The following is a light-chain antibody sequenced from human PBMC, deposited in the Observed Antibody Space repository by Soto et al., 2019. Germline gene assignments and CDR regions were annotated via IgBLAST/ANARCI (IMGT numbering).Light chain of an antibody. CDR1: QSISNY. CDR2: DTS. V-gene: IGKV3-11*01. CDR3: QQRSSWPL. J-gene: IGKJ2*01. Sequence: DIVLTQSPGTLTLSPGERATLSCRASQSISNYLAWFQQRPGQAPRLLIYDTSKRATGVPARFSDSGSGTDFTLTISSLEPEDFAVYYCQQRSSWPLFGQGTKLEIK.